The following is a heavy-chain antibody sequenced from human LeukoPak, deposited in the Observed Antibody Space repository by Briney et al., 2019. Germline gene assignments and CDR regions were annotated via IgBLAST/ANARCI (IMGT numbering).Heavy chain of an antibody. CDR1: GFTFSSYS. Sequence: GGSLRLSCAASGFTFSSYSMNWVRQAPGEGLEWVSSISSSSYIYYADSVKGRFTISRDNAKNSLYLQMNSLRAEDTAVYYCAADIVVVVAAYYYMDVWGKGTTVTVSS. CDR2: ISSSSYI. J-gene: IGHJ6*03. V-gene: IGHV3-21*01. D-gene: IGHD2-15*01. CDR3: AADIVVVVAAYYYMDV.